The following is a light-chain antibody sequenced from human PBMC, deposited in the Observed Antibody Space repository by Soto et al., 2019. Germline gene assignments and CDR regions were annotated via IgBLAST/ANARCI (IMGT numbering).Light chain of an antibody. Sequence: AIQRTQSPSSLSASLGDRVTITCRASQGIGNDLGWYQQKPGKAPKLLIYAASSLQSGVPSRFSGSGSGTDLSLTISRLQPADFAPYYCLQDYNYPFTFG. CDR3: LQDYNYPFT. CDR1: QGIGND. J-gene: IGKJ3*01. V-gene: IGKV1-6*01. CDR2: AAS.